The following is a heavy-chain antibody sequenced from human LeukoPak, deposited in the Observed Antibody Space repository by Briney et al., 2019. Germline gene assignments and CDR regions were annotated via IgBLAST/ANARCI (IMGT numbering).Heavy chain of an antibody. CDR3: AKGAGFSTATIDY. Sequence: GGSLRLSCAASGFTFDDFAMHWVRQAPGKGLEWVSGISWNSGSIGYADSVKGRFTVSRDNTKNSLYLQMNSLRAEDMALYYCAKGAGFSTATIDYWGQGTLVTVSS. CDR1: GFTFDDFA. J-gene: IGHJ4*02. D-gene: IGHD5-12*01. CDR2: ISWNSGSI. V-gene: IGHV3-9*03.